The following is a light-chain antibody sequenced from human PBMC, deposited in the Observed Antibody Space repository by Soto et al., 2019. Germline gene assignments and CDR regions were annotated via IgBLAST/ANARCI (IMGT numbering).Light chain of an antibody. Sequence: EIVMAQSLATLSVSPGERATLSCRASQSVSSNLAWYQQKVGQAPRVLIYDASTRATGIPGRFSGSGSGTEFTLTISSLQSEDFAVYYCQQYNNWPETFGQGTKVDIK. V-gene: IGKV3-15*01. J-gene: IGKJ1*01. CDR3: QQYNNWPET. CDR2: DAS. CDR1: QSVSSN.